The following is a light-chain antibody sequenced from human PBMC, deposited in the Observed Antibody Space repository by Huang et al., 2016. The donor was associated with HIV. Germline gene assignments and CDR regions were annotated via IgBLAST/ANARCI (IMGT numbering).Light chain of an antibody. CDR3: QQYYISPWT. V-gene: IGKV1-NL1*01. CDR2: GAS. Sequence: DIQMTHSQSPPSSSMGDTVTITARGRLALINSLAWYQQQPGKAPKLLLYGASNLEGGVPSRFSGSGSGTEYTLTIRSLQPEDFATYYCQQYYISPWTFGPGTRVEIK. J-gene: IGKJ1*01. CDR1: LALINS.